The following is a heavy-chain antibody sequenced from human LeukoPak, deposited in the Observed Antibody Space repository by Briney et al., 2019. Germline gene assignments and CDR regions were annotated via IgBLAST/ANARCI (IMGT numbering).Heavy chain of an antibody. D-gene: IGHD3-22*01. CDR3: ARPTGRSSSWYRKYYYDSSGYSHFDY. Sequence: GESLKISCKGSGYSFTSYWIGWVRQMPGKGLEWMGIIYPDDSDTRYSPSFQGQVTISVDKSISTAYLQWSSLKASDTAMYYCARPTGRSSSWYRKYYYDSSGYSHFDYWGQGTLVTVSS. CDR2: IYPDDSDT. CDR1: GYSFTSYW. J-gene: IGHJ4*02. V-gene: IGHV5-51*01.